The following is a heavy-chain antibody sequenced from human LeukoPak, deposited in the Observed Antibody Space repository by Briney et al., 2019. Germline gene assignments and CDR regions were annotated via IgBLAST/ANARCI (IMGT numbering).Heavy chain of an antibody. CDR1: GGSFSGYY. J-gene: IGHJ4*02. CDR3: AGKGSYCSGGSCYLGAQYYFDY. Sequence: PSETLSLTCAVYGGSFSGYYWSWIRQPPRKGLEWIGEINHSGSTNYNPSLKSRVTISVDTSKNQFSLKLSSVTAADTAVYYCAGKGSYCSGGSCYLGAQYYFDYWGQGTLVTVSS. D-gene: IGHD2-15*01. V-gene: IGHV4-34*01. CDR2: INHSGST.